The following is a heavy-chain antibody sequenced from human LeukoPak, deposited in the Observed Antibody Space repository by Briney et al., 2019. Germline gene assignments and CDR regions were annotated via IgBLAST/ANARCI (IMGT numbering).Heavy chain of an antibody. V-gene: IGHV4-34*01. J-gene: IGHJ4*02. CDR2: INHSGST. CDR3: ARGPPRTYGGPYYFDY. Sequence: PSETLSLTCAVYGGSFSGYYWSWIRQPPGKGLEWIGEINHSGSTNYNPSLKSRVTISVDTSKNQFSLKLSSVTAADTAVYYCARGPPRTYGGPYYFDYWGQGTLVTVSS. CDR1: GGSFSGYY. D-gene: IGHD4-23*01.